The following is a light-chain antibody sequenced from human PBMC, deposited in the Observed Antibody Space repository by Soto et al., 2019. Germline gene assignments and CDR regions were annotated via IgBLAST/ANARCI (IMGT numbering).Light chain of an antibody. CDR1: SSDIGAYNY. CDR2: EVS. J-gene: IGLJ3*02. Sequence: QSALTQPASVSGSPGQSITISCTGTSSDIGAYNYVSWYQQHPGEAPKLMIYEVSDRPSGVSNRFSGSKSDNTASLTISGLQADDEADYYCSSYTSSSTWVFGGGTKVTVL. V-gene: IGLV2-14*01. CDR3: SSYTSSSTWV.